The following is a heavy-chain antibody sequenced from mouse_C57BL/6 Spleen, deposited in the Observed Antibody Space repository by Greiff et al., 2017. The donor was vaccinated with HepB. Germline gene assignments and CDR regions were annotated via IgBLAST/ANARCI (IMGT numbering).Heavy chain of an antibody. CDR2: ISDGGSYT. D-gene: IGHD1-1*01. CDR1: GFTFSSYA. CDR3: ARDYYGRYYFDY. V-gene: IGHV5-4*01. J-gene: IGHJ2*01. Sequence: DVMLVESGGGLVKPGGSLKLSCAASGFTFSSYAMSWVRQTPEKRLEWVATISDGGSYTYYPDNVKGRFTISRDNAKNNLYLQMSHLKSEDTAMYYCARDYYGRYYFDYWGQGTTLTVSS.